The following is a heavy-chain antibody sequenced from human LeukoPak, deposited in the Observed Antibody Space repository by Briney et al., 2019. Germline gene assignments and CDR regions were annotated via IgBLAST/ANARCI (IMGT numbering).Heavy chain of an antibody. D-gene: IGHD3-22*01. Sequence: GRSLRLSCAASGFTFSSYAMHWVRQAPGKGLEWVAVISYDGSNKYYADSVKGRFTISRDNSKNTLYLQMNSLRVEDTAVYYCARYYYDSSGYYHDAFDIWGQGTMVTVSS. V-gene: IGHV3-30*04. J-gene: IGHJ3*02. CDR3: ARYYYDSSGYYHDAFDI. CDR2: ISYDGSNK. CDR1: GFTFSSYA.